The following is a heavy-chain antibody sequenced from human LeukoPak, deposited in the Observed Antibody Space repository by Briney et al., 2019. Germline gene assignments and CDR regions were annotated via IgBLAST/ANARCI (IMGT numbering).Heavy chain of an antibody. V-gene: IGHV4-59*11. D-gene: IGHD4-11*01. CDR1: GXSXSSHY. Sequence: LSXTCXVSGXSXSSHYWSWIRQPPGKGLEWIAYVYYTGTSNYNPSLKSRVTISIDTSKNQFSLKLISVTAADTAVYYCARYSNHVDYFDSWGQGTLVTVSS. CDR2: VYYTGTS. CDR3: ARYSNHVDYFDS. J-gene: IGHJ4*02.